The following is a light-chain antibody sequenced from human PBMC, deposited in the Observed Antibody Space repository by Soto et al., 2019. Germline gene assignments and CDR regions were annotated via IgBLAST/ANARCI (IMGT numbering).Light chain of an antibody. V-gene: IGKV1-5*01. CDR3: QQYNSYWT. Sequence: DIQMAHSPSALSASVGGRVTITGRASQSISSWLAWYQQKPGKAPKLLIYDASSLESGVPSRFSGSGSGTEFTLTISSLQPDDFATYYCQQYNSYWTFGQGTKVDI. CDR2: DAS. J-gene: IGKJ1*01. CDR1: QSISSW.